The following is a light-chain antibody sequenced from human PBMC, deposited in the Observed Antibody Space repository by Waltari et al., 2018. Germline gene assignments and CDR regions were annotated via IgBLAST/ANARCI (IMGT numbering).Light chain of an antibody. CDR2: LTS. CDR1: QSISSH. V-gene: IGKV1-39*01. Sequence: DIQMTQSPSSLSASVGDRVTITCRASQSISSHLNWYQQKPGKAPRLLIYLTSNLQSGVPPRFSGSGSGTEFTLTISSLQPDDFATYYCQHRGFGLGTKLQIK. J-gene: IGKJ2*01. CDR3: QHRG.